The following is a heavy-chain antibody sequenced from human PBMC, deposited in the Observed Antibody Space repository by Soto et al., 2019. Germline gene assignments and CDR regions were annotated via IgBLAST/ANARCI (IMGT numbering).Heavy chain of an antibody. J-gene: IGHJ6*02. CDR1: GYTFTGYY. D-gene: IGHD1-26*01. CDR2: INPNSGGT. Sequence: ASVKVSCKASGYTFTGYYMHWVRQAPGQGLEWMGWINPNSGGTNYAQKFQGWVTMTRDTSISTAYMELSRLRSDDTAVYYCARSLRLLDLAYPSGDYYYGMDVWGQGTTVTVSS. V-gene: IGHV1-2*04. CDR3: ARSLRLLDLAYPSGDYYYGMDV.